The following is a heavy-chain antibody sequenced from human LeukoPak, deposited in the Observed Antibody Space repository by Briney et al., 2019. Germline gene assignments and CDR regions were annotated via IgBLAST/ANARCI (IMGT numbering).Heavy chain of an antibody. CDR1: GFTFSSYW. J-gene: IGHJ6*02. Sequence: GSLRLSCAASGFTFSSYWMSWVRQAPGKGLEWVANIKQDGSEKYYVDSVKGRFTISRDNAKNSLYLQMNSLRAEDTAVYSCARDYYDSSGYWPYYYGMDVWGQGTTVTVSS. CDR2: IKQDGSEK. D-gene: IGHD3-22*01. CDR3: ARDYYDSSGYWPYYYGMDV. V-gene: IGHV3-7*01.